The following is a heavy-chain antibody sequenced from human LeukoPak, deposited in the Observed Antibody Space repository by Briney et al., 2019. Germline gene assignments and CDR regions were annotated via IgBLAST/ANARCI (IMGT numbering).Heavy chain of an antibody. V-gene: IGHV3-21*01. CDR2: ISSSSSYI. CDR1: GFTFSSYS. CDR3: ARDYGYCSGGSCVSFDY. J-gene: IGHJ4*02. Sequence: PGGSLRLSCAASGFTFSSYSMNWVRQAPGKGLEWVSPISSSSSYIYYADSVKGRFTISRDNAKNSLYLQMNSLRAEDTAVYYCARDYGYCSGGSCVSFDYWGQGTLVTVSS. D-gene: IGHD2-15*01.